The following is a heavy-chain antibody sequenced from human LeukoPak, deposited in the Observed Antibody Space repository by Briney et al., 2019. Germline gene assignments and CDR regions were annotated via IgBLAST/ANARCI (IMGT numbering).Heavy chain of an antibody. CDR1: GYTFTSYD. D-gene: IGHD3-22*01. V-gene: IGHV1-18*01. CDR2: ISAYNGNT. CDR3: ARYYYDSSGYYGHFDY. Sequence: ASVKVSCKASGYTFTSYDISWVRQAPGQGLEWMGWISAYNGNTNYAQKLQGRVTMTTDTSTSTAYMELRSLRSDDTAVYYCARYYYDSSGYYGHFDYWGQGTLVTVSS. J-gene: IGHJ4*02.